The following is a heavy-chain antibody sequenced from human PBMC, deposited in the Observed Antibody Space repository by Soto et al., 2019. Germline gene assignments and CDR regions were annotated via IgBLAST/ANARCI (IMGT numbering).Heavy chain of an antibody. D-gene: IGHD3-10*01. V-gene: IGHV4-59*01. J-gene: IGHJ6*02. CDR3: ARDGRLMLRGFSFYNGMDV. CDR2: IYYSGNIYYSGNT. Sequence: SETLSLTCAVYGGSFSGYYWNWIRQSPGKGLEWIRYIYYSGNIYYSGNTNYNPSLKSRVTISVDRSKNQFSLKLTSVTVGDTVVYFCARDGRLMLRGFSFYNGMDVWGQGTTVT. CDR1: GGSFSGYY.